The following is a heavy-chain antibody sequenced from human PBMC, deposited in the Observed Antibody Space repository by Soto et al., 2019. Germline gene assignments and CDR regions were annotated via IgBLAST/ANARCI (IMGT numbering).Heavy chain of an antibody. Sequence: EVQLLESGGGLVQPGGSLRLSCAASGFTFSSFALSWVRQAPGKGLELVSAISGSGGYTYYADSVKGRFTISRDNSKNTLYLQMNSLRAEDTAVYYCAKGQTGGVSSTWSNDYWGQGTLVTVSS. CDR1: GFTFSSFA. D-gene: IGHD6-13*01. V-gene: IGHV3-23*01. CDR3: AKGQTGGVSSTWSNDY. CDR2: ISGSGGYT. J-gene: IGHJ4*02.